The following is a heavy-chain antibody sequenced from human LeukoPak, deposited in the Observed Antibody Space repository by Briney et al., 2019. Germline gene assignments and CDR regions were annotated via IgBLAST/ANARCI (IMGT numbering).Heavy chain of an antibody. D-gene: IGHD6-19*01. CDR3: ERRIRYSSGWTFDY. J-gene: IGHJ4*02. CDR2: IYPGDSDT. CDR1: GYSFTSYW. V-gene: IGHV5-51*01. Sequence: GESLKISCKGSGYSFTSYWIGWVRQMPGKGLEWMGIIYPGDSDTRYSPSFQGQVTISADKSISTAYLQWSSLKASDTAMYQGERRIRYSSGWTFDYWGQGTLVTVSS.